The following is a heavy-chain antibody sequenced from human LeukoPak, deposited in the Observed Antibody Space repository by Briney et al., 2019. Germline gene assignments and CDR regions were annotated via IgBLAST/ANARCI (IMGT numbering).Heavy chain of an antibody. D-gene: IGHD6-19*01. CDR2: ISGSGGST. CDR1: GFTFSSYA. V-gene: IGHV3-23*01. CDR3: AKDPGQWLVQDANYYYYGMDV. Sequence: GGSLRLSCAASGFTFSSYAMSWVRQAPGKGLEWVSAISGSGGSTYYADSVKGRFTISRDNSKNTLYLQMNSLRAEDTAVYYCAKDPGQWLVQDANYYYYGMDVWGQGTTVTVSS. J-gene: IGHJ6*02.